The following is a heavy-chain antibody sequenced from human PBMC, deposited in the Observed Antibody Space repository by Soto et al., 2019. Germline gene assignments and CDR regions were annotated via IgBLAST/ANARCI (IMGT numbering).Heavy chain of an antibody. CDR2: ISYDGSNK. V-gene: IGHV3-30*18. J-gene: IGHJ4*02. D-gene: IGHD3-10*01. CDR1: AFTFSSYG. CDR3: AKERMAVGVRGNFDY. Sequence: QVQLVESGGGVVQPGKSLRLSCADSAFTFSSYGMDWVRQAPGKGLEWVAVISYDGSNKYYADSVKGRFTISRDNSKNTLSLQMSSLRADDTAVYYCAKERMAVGVRGNFDYWGQGTLVTVSS.